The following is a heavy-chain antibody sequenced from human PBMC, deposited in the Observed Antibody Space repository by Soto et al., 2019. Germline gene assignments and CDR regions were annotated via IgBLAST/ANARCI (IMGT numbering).Heavy chain of an antibody. CDR2: IKSKTDGGTT. CDR1: GFTFSNAW. D-gene: IGHD3-3*01. V-gene: IGHV3-15*01. Sequence: GGSLRLSCAASGFTFSNAWMSWVRQALGKGLEWVGRIKSKTDGGTTDYAAPVKGRFTISRDDSKNTLYLQMNSLKTGDTAVYYCTTEGDRDFWSGYYHNYYYYYGMDVWGQGTTVTVSS. CDR3: TTEGDRDFWSGYYHNYYYYYGMDV. J-gene: IGHJ6*02.